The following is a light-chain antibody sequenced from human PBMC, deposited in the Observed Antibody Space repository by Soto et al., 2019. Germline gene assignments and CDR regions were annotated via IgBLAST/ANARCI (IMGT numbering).Light chain of an antibody. CDR2: VNRDGRH. CDR3: QTWGTGIVV. CDR1: SGHSSYA. Sequence: QLVLTQSPSASASLGASVKLTCTLSSGHSSYAIAWHQQQPEKGPRYLMIVNRDGRHTKGDGIPDRFSGSSSGAERYLTISSLQSEDEADYYCQTWGTGIVVFGGGTKLTVL. V-gene: IGLV4-69*01. J-gene: IGLJ2*01.